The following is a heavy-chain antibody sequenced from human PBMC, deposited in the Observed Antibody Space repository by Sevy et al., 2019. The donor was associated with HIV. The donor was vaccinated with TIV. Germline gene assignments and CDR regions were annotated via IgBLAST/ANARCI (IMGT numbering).Heavy chain of an antibody. Sequence: ASVKVSCKASGYTFTSYGISWVRQAPGQGLEWMGWISAYNGNTNYAQKLQGRVTMTTDTSTSTAYMELRSLRSDDTAVYYCARNYGDYDDYPYYFDYWGQGTLVTVSS. CDR3: ARNYGDYDDYPYYFDY. J-gene: IGHJ4*02. D-gene: IGHD4-17*01. V-gene: IGHV1-18*04. CDR1: GYTFTSYG. CDR2: ISAYNGNT.